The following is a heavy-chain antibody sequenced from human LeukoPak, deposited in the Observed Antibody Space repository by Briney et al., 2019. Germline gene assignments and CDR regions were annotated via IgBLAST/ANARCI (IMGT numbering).Heavy chain of an antibody. V-gene: IGHV3-30*04. J-gene: IGHJ4*02. CDR2: VADDEKTI. CDR3: AKDDIVVVVSAIWD. D-gene: IGHD2-8*02. Sequence: QPGGSLRLSCVASGFTFTGHSMHWVRQAPGKGLEWVAVVADDEKTIFYADSLKGRFTVSRDNSKNTVYLQMNSLRAEDTAVYYCAKDDIVVVVSAIWDWGQGTLVAVSS. CDR1: GFTFTGHS.